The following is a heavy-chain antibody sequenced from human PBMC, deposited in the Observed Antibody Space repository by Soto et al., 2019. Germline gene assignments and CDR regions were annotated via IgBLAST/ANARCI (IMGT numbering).Heavy chain of an antibody. CDR2: ITDGGGST. J-gene: IGHJ4*02. CDR1: GFTFSSYA. V-gene: IGHV3-23*01. CDR3: AKVGLFRNGYMGVVRGDY. Sequence: EVQLLESGGGLVQPGGSLRLSCAASGFTFSSYAMSWVRQAPGKGLEWVSGITDGGGSTFYADSLQGRFTISRDNSKTKLYLQMSSLTAEDPAIYYCAKVGLFRNGYMGVVRGDYWGQGTLVTVSA. D-gene: IGHD6-13*01.